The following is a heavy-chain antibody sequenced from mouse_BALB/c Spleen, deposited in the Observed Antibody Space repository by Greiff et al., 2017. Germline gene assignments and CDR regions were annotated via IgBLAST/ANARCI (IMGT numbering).Heavy chain of an antibody. CDR1: GFTFSSFG. Sequence: EVQGVESGGGLVQPGGSRKLSCAASGFTFSSFGMHWVRQAPEKGLEWVAYISSGSSTIYYADTVKGRFTISRDNPKNTLFLQMTSLRSEDTAMYYCARGTTVVDYYYAMDYWGQGTSVTVSS. CDR2: ISSGSSTI. V-gene: IGHV5-17*02. J-gene: IGHJ4*01. D-gene: IGHD1-1*01. CDR3: ARGTTVVDYYYAMDY.